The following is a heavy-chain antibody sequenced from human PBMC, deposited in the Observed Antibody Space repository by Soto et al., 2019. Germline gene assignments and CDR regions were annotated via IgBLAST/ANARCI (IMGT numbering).Heavy chain of an antibody. D-gene: IGHD3-16*02. CDR3: AKDMGTNGDRFFDY. CDR1: GFTFDDYA. CDR2: ISWDGGSA. Sequence: GGSLRLSCAASGFTFDDYAMHWVRRAPGKGLEWVSLISWDGGSAYYADSVKGRFTISRDNSKNSLYLQMNSLRAEDTALYYCAKDMGTNGDRFFDYWGQGTLVTVAS. V-gene: IGHV3-43D*04. J-gene: IGHJ4*02.